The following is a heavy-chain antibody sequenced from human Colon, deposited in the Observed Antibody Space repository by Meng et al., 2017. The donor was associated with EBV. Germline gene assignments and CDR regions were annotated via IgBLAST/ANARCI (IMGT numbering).Heavy chain of an antibody. CDR2: IYYSGSA. CDR3: ARGAYFDY. Sequence: QVQVQQWGAGLLRPSETLSLTCGLYGDTVSVHFWDWIRQPPGRGLEWIGYIYYSGSAFYNPSLKSRVTLSVDRSKNQFSLNLSSVTAADTAVYYCARGAYFDYWGQGTLVTVGS. CDR1: GDTVSVHF. J-gene: IGHJ4*02. V-gene: IGHV4-34*11.